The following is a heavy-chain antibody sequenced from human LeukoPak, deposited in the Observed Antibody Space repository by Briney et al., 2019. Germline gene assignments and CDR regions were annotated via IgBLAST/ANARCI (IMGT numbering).Heavy chain of an antibody. J-gene: IGHJ4*02. D-gene: IGHD3-3*01. CDR3: ARAYDFPDY. CDR2: INPTGGST. Sequence: ASVKVSCKASGYTFPSYFMHWVRQAPGQGLEWMGIINPTGGSTTYAQKFQGRVTMTRDTSTSTVYMELSSLRSEDTAVYYCARAYDFPDYWGQGTLVTVSS. V-gene: IGHV1-46*01. CDR1: GYTFPSYF.